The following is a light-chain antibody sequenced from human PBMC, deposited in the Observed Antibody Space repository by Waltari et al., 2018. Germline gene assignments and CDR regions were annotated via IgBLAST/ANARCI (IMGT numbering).Light chain of an antibody. CDR1: SSDVGNYKR. CDR3: SSYAGSSKGV. CDR2: AVS. Sequence: QSALTQPASVSGSPGQSITISCTGTSSDVGNYKRVSWYHQHPGKAPKLMIYAVSKRPSGVSAPFSGPKSGDMASLTISGLQPEDEAEYFCSSYAGSSKGVFGGGTKVTVL. V-gene: IGLV2-23*02. J-gene: IGLJ2*01.